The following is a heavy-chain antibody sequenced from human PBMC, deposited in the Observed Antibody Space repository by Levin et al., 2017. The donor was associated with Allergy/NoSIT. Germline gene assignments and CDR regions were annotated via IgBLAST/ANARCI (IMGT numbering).Heavy chain of an antibody. V-gene: IGHV3-64D*06. CDR3: LKPYAD. CDR2: ISSSGGTT. D-gene: IGHD4-17*01. Sequence: GESLKISCSASGFTFSSNVMHWVRQAPGRGLEYVSAISSSGGTTYYADSVKGRFIISRDNSKNTLYLQVNSLSTEDTAVYYCLKPYADWGQGTLVTVSS. J-gene: IGHJ4*02. CDR1: GFTFSSNV.